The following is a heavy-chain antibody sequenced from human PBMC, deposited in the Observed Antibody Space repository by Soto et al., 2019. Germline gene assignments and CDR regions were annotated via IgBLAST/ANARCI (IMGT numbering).Heavy chain of an antibody. D-gene: IGHD5-18*01. Sequence: SETLSLTCTVSGDSISSNGYYWSWIRQHPGKGLEWIGYIYYSGSTYYNPSLKSRVTISLDTSKNQFSLKLSSVTAADTAVYYCARDTAALGYSYGYFGYWGQGTLVTVSS. CDR2: IYYSGST. CDR1: GDSISSNGYY. CDR3: ARDTAALGYSYGYFGY. V-gene: IGHV4-31*03. J-gene: IGHJ4*02.